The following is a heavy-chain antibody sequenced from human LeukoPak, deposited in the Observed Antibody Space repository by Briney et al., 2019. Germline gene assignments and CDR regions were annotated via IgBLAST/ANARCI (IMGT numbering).Heavy chain of an antibody. J-gene: IGHJ4*02. V-gene: IGHV3-74*01. CDR3: ASRKEYSTSSVFY. CDR1: GFTFSSYW. D-gene: IGHD6-6*01. Sequence: GGSLRLSCAASGFTFSSYWMHWVRQAPGKGLVWVSRISSDGSSTSYADSVKGRFTISRDNSKNTVSLRLNSLRAEDSAIYYCASRKEYSTSSVFYWGQGTLVTVSS. CDR2: ISSDGSST.